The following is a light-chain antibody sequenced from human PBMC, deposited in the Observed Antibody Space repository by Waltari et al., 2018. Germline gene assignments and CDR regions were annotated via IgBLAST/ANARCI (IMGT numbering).Light chain of an antibody. V-gene: IGLV2-14*01. CDR1: SSDVGGYNY. CDR3: SSYTSSSTL. Sequence: QSALTQPRSVSGSPGQSVTISCTGTSSDVGGYNYVSWYQQHPGKAPKLMIYDVNNRASGVSNRFSGSKSGNTASLTISGLQAEDEADYYCSSYTSSSTLFGGGTKLTVL. CDR2: DVN. J-gene: IGLJ2*01.